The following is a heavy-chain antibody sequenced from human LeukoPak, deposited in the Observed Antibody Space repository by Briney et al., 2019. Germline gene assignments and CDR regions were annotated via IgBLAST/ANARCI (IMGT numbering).Heavy chain of an antibody. CDR3: AQRIAVRPYPFGN. Sequence: PGGSLRLSCEASGFTFSSYWMNWVRQAPGKGLEYISSVTNGGITYYSASVKGRFTISRDNSKNTLYLQMNSLRAEDTAVYYCAQRIAVRPYPFGNWGQGTLVTVSS. CDR2: VTNGGIT. D-gene: IGHD6-6*01. V-gene: IGHV3-23*01. CDR1: GFTFSSYW. J-gene: IGHJ4*02.